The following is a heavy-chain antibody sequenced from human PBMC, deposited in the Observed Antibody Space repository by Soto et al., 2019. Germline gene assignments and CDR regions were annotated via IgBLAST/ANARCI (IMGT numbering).Heavy chain of an antibody. Sequence: SETLSLTCTFSVVSISSYYWSCIRHPPGKGLEWIGYMYYSGISNYNPSLKSRVTILLDTPKNQFSLKLSSVTAADSAVYYCARGASGYYNMAWFDPWGQGTLVNVSS. CDR1: VVSISSYY. J-gene: IGHJ5*02. V-gene: IGHV4-59*01. CDR3: ARGASGYYNMAWFDP. D-gene: IGHD3-3*01. CDR2: MYYSGIS.